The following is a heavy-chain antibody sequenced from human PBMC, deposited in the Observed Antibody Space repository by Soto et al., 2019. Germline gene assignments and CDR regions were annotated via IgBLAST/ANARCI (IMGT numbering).Heavy chain of an antibody. Sequence: QVQLQEPGPGLVKPSGTLSLTCTVSGGSISNNNWWSWVRQTPEKGLEWIGQIYHRGNTNYNPSLKSRVYMSVDKSKNQFSLKMNSATAADTAVYYCARFLPGFVGENEAFDFWGHGTLVTVSS. CDR3: ARFLPGFVGENEAFDF. V-gene: IGHV4-4*02. J-gene: IGHJ4*01. D-gene: IGHD3-3*01. CDR2: IYHRGNT. CDR1: GGSISNNNW.